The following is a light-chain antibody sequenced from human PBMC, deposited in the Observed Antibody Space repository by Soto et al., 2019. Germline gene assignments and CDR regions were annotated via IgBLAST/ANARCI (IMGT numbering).Light chain of an antibody. CDR1: QSISSW. V-gene: IGKV1-5*01. CDR2: DAS. CDR3: QQYDSYSKYT. Sequence: DIQMTQSPSTLSASVGDRVTITCRASQSISSWLAWYQQKPGKAPKLLMYDASGLASGVPSRFSGSGSGTEFTLTISSLQPDDFATYYCQQYDSYSKYTFGQGTKVDIK. J-gene: IGKJ2*01.